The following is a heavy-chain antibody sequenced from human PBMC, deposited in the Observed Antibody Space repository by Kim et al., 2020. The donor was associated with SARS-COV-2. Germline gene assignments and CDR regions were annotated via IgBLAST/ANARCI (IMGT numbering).Heavy chain of an antibody. Sequence: RYPQKVQGRVTLTRETSTSTVYMELSSRRSEDTAVYYCAREGPNTYYFDYWGQRTLVTVSS. V-gene: IGHV1-46*01. D-gene: IGHD3-16*01. CDR3: AREGPNTYYFDY. J-gene: IGHJ4*02.